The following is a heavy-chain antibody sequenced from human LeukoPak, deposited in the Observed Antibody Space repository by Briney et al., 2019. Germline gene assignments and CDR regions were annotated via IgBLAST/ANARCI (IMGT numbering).Heavy chain of an antibody. J-gene: IGHJ3*02. V-gene: IGHV4-59*11. D-gene: IGHD3-16*01. Sequence: SETLSLTCSVSGASISGHYWSWIRQTPGKELEWIRYIYYSGSTNYTPSLRSRVTMSVDTSKNQFSLKLSSVTAADTAVYYCATVSYYVSRSDAFDIWGQGTLVTVSS. CDR1: GASISGHY. CDR3: ATVSYYVSRSDAFDI. CDR2: IYYSGST.